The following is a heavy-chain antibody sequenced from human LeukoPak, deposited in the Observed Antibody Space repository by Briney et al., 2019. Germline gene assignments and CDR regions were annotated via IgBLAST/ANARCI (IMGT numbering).Heavy chain of an antibody. Sequence: PGGSLRLSCAASGFTFRNHWMHWVRQTPGKGLVWVSRISSDGSSTTYADPVKGRFTISRDNAKNTLYLQMNNLRAEDTAMYYCARDQRVTGRPDIDYWGQGTLVIVSS. J-gene: IGHJ4*02. CDR1: GFTFRNHW. D-gene: IGHD6-6*01. CDR3: ARDQRVTGRPDIDY. V-gene: IGHV3-74*03. CDR2: ISSDGSST.